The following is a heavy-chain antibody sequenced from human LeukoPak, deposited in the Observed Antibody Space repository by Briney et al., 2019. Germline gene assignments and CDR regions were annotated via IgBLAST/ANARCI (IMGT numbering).Heavy chain of an antibody. D-gene: IGHD3-10*01. CDR1: GFTFSSYS. CDR2: ISSTSSTI. V-gene: IGHV3-48*01. J-gene: IGHJ5*02. Sequence: PGTSLRLSCAASGFTFSSYSMNWVRQAPGKGLEWVSYISSTSSTIYYVDSVKGRFTISRDNAKNSLYLQMNSLRAEDTAVYYCASLYGSGPNWFDPWGQGTLVTVSS. CDR3: ASLYGSGPNWFDP.